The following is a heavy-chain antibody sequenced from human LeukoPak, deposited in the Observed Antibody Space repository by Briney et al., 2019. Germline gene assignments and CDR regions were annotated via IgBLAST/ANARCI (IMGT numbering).Heavy chain of an antibody. CDR3: ARGRRYCSSTSCYPHWFDP. CDR2: IFYSGST. Sequence: PSETLSLTCTVSGGSISSSDYFWGWIRQSPGKGLEWIGSIFYSGSTYYNPSLRSRLTMSVDTSMNQFSLKLSSVTAADTAVYYCARGRRYCSSTSCYPHWFDPWGQGTLVTVSS. V-gene: IGHV4-39*01. J-gene: IGHJ5*02. D-gene: IGHD2-2*01. CDR1: GGSISSSDYF.